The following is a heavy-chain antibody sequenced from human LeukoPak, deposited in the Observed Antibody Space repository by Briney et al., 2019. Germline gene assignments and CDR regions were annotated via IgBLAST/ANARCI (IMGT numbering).Heavy chain of an antibody. CDR1: GYIFTNYY. CDR3: ARGDYDSRGYKPFDY. J-gene: IGHJ4*02. D-gene: IGHD3-22*01. Sequence: ASVKVSCKASGYIFTNYYMHWGRQAPGQGREWMGIINPSGGGTSYAQKFQGRVTMTRDTSTSTVYMELSSLRSEDTAVYYCARGDYDSRGYKPFDYWGQGTLVTVSS. V-gene: IGHV1-46*01. CDR2: INPSGGGT.